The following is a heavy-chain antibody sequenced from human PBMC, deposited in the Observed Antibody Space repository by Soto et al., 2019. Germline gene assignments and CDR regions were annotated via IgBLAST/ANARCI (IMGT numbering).Heavy chain of an antibody. J-gene: IGHJ4*02. D-gene: IGHD3-10*01. CDR3: ARVGEPGEALFDY. V-gene: IGHV1-3*01. Sequence: QVQLVQSGAEVKKPGASVKVSCKASGYTFTSYAMHWVRRAPGQRLEWMGWINAGNGNTKYSQKFQGRVTITRDTSASTAYMELSSLRSEDTAVYYCARVGEPGEALFDYWGQGTLVTVSS. CDR1: GYTFTSYA. CDR2: INAGNGNT.